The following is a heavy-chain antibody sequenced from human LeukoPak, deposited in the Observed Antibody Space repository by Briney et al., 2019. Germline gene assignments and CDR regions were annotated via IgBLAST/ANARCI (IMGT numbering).Heavy chain of an antibody. Sequence: ASVKVSCKASGYTFTSYAMNWVRQAPGQGLEWMGWINTNTGNPTYAQGFTGRFVFSLDTSVSTAYLQISSLKAEDTAVYYCARELWPYYGDYDKNFDYWGQGTLVTVSS. V-gene: IGHV7-4-1*02. J-gene: IGHJ4*02. CDR2: INTNTGNP. D-gene: IGHD4-17*01. CDR1: GYTFTSYA. CDR3: ARELWPYYGDYDKNFDY.